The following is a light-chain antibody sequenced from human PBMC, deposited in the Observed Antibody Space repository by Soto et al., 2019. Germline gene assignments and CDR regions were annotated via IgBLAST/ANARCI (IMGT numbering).Light chain of an antibody. CDR2: DVS. V-gene: IGLV2-14*01. CDR1: SSDVGGYNY. J-gene: IGLJ1*01. Sequence: QSALTQPASVSGSPGQSITIPCTGTSSDVGGYNYVSWYQQHPGKAPKLLIYDVSNRPSGVSNRFSGAKSGNTASLTISGLQAEDEADYYCNSYASSRSHVFGTGTKLTVL. CDR3: NSYASSRSHV.